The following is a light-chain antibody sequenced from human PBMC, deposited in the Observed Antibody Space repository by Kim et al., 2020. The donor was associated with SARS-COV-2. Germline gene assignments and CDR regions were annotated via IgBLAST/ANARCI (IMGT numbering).Light chain of an antibody. CDR2: GVS. CDR3: QQARSFPIT. Sequence: DIQMTQSPSSVSASVGDRVTITCRASQGINNYLAWYQQKPGKAPNLLISGVSNLQSGVPSRFSGSGSGTYFTLTISDLQPDDFASYFCQQARSFPITFGQGSQLDIK. CDR1: QGINNY. J-gene: IGKJ5*01. V-gene: IGKV1-12*01.